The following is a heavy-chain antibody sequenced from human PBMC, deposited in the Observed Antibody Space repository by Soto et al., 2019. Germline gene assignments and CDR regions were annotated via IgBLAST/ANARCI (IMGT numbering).Heavy chain of an antibody. V-gene: IGHV1-69*02. CDR3: AMEYCSSTSCYRAY. CDR1: GGTFSSYT. D-gene: IGHD2-2*02. J-gene: IGHJ4*02. CDR2: IIPILGIA. Sequence: QVQLVQSGAEVKKPGSSVKVSCKASGGTFSSYTISWVRQAPGQGLEWMGRIIPILGIANYAQKVQGRVTITADKSTSTACMERSSLSSEETAVYYCAMEYCSSTSCYRAYWGQGTLVTVSS.